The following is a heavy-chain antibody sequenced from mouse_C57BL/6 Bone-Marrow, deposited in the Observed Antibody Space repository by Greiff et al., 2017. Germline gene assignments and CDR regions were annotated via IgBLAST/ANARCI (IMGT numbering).Heavy chain of an antibody. CDR1: GYTFTGYW. Sequence: QVQLKQSGAELMKPGASVKLSCKATGYTFTGYWIEWVKQRPGHGLEWIGEVLPGSGSTYYNEQFKGKATFTADKSSNTAYMQLSSLTTEDSAIYYCARGATMITGGFAYWGQGTLVTVSA. V-gene: IGHV1-9*01. CDR2: VLPGSGST. D-gene: IGHD2-4*01. J-gene: IGHJ3*01. CDR3: ARGATMITGGFAY.